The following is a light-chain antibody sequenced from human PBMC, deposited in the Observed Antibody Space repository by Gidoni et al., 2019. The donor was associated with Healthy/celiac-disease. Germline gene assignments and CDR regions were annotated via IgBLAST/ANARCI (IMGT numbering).Light chain of an antibody. CDR2: GNS. CDR1: SSNIGAGYD. J-gene: IGLJ3*02. Sequence: QSVLTPPPSVSGAPGQRVTISCPGSSSNIGAGYDVHWYQQLPGTAPKLLIYGNSNRPSGVPDRFSGSKSGTSASLAITGRQAEDEADYYCQSYDSSLSGWVFGGGTKLTVL. V-gene: IGLV1-40*01. CDR3: QSYDSSLSGWV.